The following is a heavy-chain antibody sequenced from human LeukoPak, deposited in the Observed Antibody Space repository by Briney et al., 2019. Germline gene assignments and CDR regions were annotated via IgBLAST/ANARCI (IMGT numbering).Heavy chain of an antibody. CDR3: ARRSYGVGFAY. CDR1: GGSISSSSYY. V-gene: IGHV4-39*07. Sequence: KPSETLSLTCTVSGGSISSSSYYWGWIRQPPGKGLEWIGSVYHTGNTYYNPSLKSRVTISIDTSKNQFSLRLSSVTAADTAVYYCARRSYGVGFAYWGQGPLVIVSS. CDR2: VYHTGNT. J-gene: IGHJ4*02. D-gene: IGHD4-17*01.